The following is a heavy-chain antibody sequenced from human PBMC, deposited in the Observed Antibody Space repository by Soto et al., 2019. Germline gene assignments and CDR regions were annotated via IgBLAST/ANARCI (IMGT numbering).Heavy chain of an antibody. CDR2: ISGSGGST. J-gene: IGHJ5*02. D-gene: IGHD3-3*01. Sequence: TGGSLRLSCAASGFTFSSYAMSWVRQAPGKGLEWVSAISGSGGSTYYADSVKGRFTISRDNSKNTLYLQMNSLRAEDTAVYYCAKDVHYDFWSGSWFDPWGQGTLVTVSS. CDR3: AKDVHYDFWSGSWFDP. CDR1: GFTFSSYA. V-gene: IGHV3-23*01.